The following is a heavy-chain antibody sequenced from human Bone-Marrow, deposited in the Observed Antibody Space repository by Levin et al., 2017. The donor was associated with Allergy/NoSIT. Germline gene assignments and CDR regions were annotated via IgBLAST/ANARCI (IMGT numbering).Heavy chain of an antibody. D-gene: IGHD3-3*01. Sequence: GGSLRLSCAASGFTFPNYAVSWVRQAPGKGLEWVSSVDGGGVRTSYADSVKGRFTITRDNSKNTVYLQMKSLRADDTALYYCAKNTREVLEWLLFEFWGSGALVSVSS. CDR3: AKNTREVLEWLLFEF. CDR1: GFTFPNYA. J-gene: IGHJ4*02. CDR2: VDGGGVRT. V-gene: IGHV3-23*01.